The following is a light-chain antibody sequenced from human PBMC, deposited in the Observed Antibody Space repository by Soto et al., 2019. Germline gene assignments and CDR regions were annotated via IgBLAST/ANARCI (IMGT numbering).Light chain of an antibody. CDR3: CSYAGSYTWV. CDR1: SGDVGGYNY. J-gene: IGLJ3*02. V-gene: IGLV2-11*01. Sequence: QSVLTQPRSVSGSPGQSVTISCSGTSGDVGGYNYVSWYQQHPGKAPKLMIHDVSQRPSAVPDRFSGSKSGNTASLTISGLQAEDEADYYCCSYAGSYTWVFGGGTQLTVL. CDR2: DVS.